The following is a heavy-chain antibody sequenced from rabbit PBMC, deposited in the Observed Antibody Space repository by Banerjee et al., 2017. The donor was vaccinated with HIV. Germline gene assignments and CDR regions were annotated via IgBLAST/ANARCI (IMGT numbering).Heavy chain of an antibody. V-gene: IGHV1S45*01. Sequence: QEQLEESGGDLVKPEGSLTLTCTASGFSFSSGYYMCWVRQAPGKGLEWIAYIYPDYGTTDYASWAKGRFTISRTSSTTVTLQMTSLTAADTATYFCARGTPYYYYGMDLWGPGTLVTVS. D-gene: IGHD1-1*01. CDR3: ARGTPYYYYGMDL. CDR2: IYPDYGTT. J-gene: IGHJ6*01. CDR1: GFSFSSGYY.